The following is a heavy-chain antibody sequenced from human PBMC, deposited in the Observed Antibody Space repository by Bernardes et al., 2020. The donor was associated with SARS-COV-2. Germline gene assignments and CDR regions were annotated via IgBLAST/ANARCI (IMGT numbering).Heavy chain of an antibody. V-gene: IGHV3-7*01. Sequence: GGSLRLCCAASGFTFSSYWMSWVRQAPGKGLEWVANIKQDGSEKYYVDSVKGRFTISRDNAKNSLYLQMNSLRAEDTAVYYCARDGDYYSYGFNAFDYWGQGTLVTVSS. CDR1: GFTFSSYW. CDR3: ARDGDYYSYGFNAFDY. J-gene: IGHJ4*02. CDR2: IKQDGSEK. D-gene: IGHD5-18*01.